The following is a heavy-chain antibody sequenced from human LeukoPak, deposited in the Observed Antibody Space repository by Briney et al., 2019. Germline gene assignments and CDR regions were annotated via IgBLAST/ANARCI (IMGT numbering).Heavy chain of an antibody. J-gene: IGHJ6*03. D-gene: IGHD5-24*01. CDR3: AIAGQLIYYYYMDV. CDR2: IIPIFDTA. CDR1: GGAFINYA. V-gene: IGHV1-69*05. Sequence: GASVKVSCKASGGAFINYAISWVRQAPGQGLEWMGGIIPIFDTANYAQKFQDRVTITTDESTTTAYMELSSLRSEDTAVYYCAIAGQLIYYYYMDVWGKGTTVTVSS.